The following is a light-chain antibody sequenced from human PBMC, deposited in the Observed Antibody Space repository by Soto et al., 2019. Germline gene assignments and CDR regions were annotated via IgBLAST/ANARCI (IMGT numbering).Light chain of an antibody. Sequence: EIVLTQSPGTLSSSLGERATLSCRASQSVSSSYLAWYQQKPGQAPRLLIYGASSRATGIPDRFSGSGSGTDFTLTISRLEPEDFAVYYCQQYVGSFTFGGGTKVEIK. CDR1: QSVSSSY. V-gene: IGKV3-20*01. J-gene: IGKJ4*01. CDR3: QQYVGSFT. CDR2: GAS.